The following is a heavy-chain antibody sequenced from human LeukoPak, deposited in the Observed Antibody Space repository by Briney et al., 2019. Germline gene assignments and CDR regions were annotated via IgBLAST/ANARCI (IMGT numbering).Heavy chain of an antibody. CDR3: ARAVGYYDSSGYYYAEYFQH. J-gene: IGHJ1*01. CDR2: ISSSSSYI. D-gene: IGHD3-22*01. Sequence: PGGSLRLSCAASGFTFSSYGMNWVRQAPGKGLEWVSSISSSSSYIYYADSVKGRFTISRDNAKNSLYLQMSSLRAEDTAVYYCARAVGYYDSSGYYYAEYFQHWGQGTLVTVSS. CDR1: GFTFSSYG. V-gene: IGHV3-21*01.